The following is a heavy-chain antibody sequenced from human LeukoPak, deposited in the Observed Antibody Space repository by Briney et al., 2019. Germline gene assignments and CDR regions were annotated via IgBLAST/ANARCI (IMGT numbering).Heavy chain of an antibody. J-gene: IGHJ4*02. D-gene: IGHD3-9*01. CDR1: GFTFSSYA. CDR3: ARVQYYDILTGYSPFDY. V-gene: IGHV3-30-3*01. CDR2: ISYDGSNK. Sequence: PGGSLRLSCAASGFTFSSYAMHWVRQAPGKGLEWVAVISYDGSNKYYADSVKGRFTISRDNSKNTLYLQMNSLRAEDTAVYYCARVQYYDILTGYSPFDYWGQGTLVTVSS.